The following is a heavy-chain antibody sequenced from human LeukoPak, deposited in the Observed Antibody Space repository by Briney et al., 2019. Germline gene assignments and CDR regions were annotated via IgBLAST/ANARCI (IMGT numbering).Heavy chain of an antibody. J-gene: IGHJ4*02. CDR1: GFTFDDYA. CDR3: AKDLGRYSSSSGTFDY. V-gene: IGHV3-9*03. Sequence: GRSLRLSCAASGFTFDDYAMHWVRQAPGKGLEWVSGVSWNSDTIGYADSVNGRLTISRDNAKNSLYLQMNSLRAEDMALYYCAKDLGRYSSSSGTFDYWGQGTLVTVSS. D-gene: IGHD6-6*01. CDR2: VSWNSDTI.